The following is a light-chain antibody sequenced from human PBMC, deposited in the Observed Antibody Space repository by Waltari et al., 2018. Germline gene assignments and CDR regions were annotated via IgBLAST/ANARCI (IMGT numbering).Light chain of an antibody. J-gene: IGKJ4*01. CDR1: QIVSYY. CDR3: QQRTNWPLT. Sequence: EVVLTQSPATLSLSPGERATLSCRASQIVSYYLAWYQQKPGQAPRLLIYDASNRATGIPARFSGSGSGTDFTLTISSLEPEDFAVYYCQQRTNWPLTFGGGTKVEI. V-gene: IGKV3-11*01. CDR2: DAS.